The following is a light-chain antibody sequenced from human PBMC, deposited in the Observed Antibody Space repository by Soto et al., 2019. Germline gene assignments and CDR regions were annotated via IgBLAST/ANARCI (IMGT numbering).Light chain of an antibody. V-gene: IGLV2-14*01. CDR2: DVS. CDR3: SSYTSSSTLVV. J-gene: IGLJ2*01. Sequence: QSALTQPASGSGSPGQSITISCTGTSSDVGGYNYVSWYQQHPGKAPKRMIYDVSNRPSGVSNRFSGSKSGNTASLTISGPQAEDEADYYCSSYTSSSTLVVFGGGTKVTVL. CDR1: SSDVGGYNY.